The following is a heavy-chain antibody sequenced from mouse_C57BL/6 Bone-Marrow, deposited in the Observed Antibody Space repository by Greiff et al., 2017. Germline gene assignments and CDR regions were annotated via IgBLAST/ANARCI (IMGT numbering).Heavy chain of an antibody. J-gene: IGHJ1*03. CDR2: IYPRDGST. Sequence: VHLVESGPELVKPGASVKLSCKASGYTFTSYDINWVKQRPGQGLEWIGWIYPRDGSTKYNEKFKGKATLTVDTSSSTAYMELHSLTSEDSAVYFCERLEFGGSSGDWYFDVWGTGTTVTVSS. V-gene: IGHV1-85*01. CDR3: ERLEFGGSSGDWYFDV. D-gene: IGHD1-1*01. CDR1: GYTFTSYD.